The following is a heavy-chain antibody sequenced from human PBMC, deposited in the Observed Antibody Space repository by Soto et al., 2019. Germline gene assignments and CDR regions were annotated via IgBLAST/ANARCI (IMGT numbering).Heavy chain of an antibody. CDR2: ISRSSSNI. V-gene: IGHV3-21*01. J-gene: IGHJ6*02. D-gene: IGHD6-19*01. CDR3: ARDLKVAATNSYYYYGMDV. CDR1: GFSITNYS. Sequence: EVQLVKSGGGLVKPGGSLRLSCAASGFSITNYSMNWVRQAPGKGLEWVSSISRSSSNIYNADSVKGRFTISRDNAKNELYLNMNSLRAGDTAVYYCARDLKVAATNSYYYYGMDVWGQGTTVTVSS.